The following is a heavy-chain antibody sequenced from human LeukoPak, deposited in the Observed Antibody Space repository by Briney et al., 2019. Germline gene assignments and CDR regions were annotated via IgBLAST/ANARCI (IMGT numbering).Heavy chain of an antibody. J-gene: IGHJ3*02. V-gene: IGHV3-30*04. Sequence: GGSLKLLCATSGFTFSSYAMHWVRQAPGKGLEWVAVISYDRSNKYYADSVKGRFTISRDNSKNTLYLQMNSLRAEDTAVYYCARDLGYSSSWYFAFDIWGQGTMVTVSS. CDR2: ISYDRSNK. CDR3: ARDLGYSSSWYFAFDI. D-gene: IGHD6-13*01. CDR1: GFTFSSYA.